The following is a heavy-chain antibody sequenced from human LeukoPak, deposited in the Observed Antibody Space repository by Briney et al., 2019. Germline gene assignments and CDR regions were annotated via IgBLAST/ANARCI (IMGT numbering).Heavy chain of an antibody. V-gene: IGHV1-18*01. Sequence: GASVKVSCTASGYTFTSYGISWVRQAPGQGLEWMGWISAYNGNTNYAQKLQGRVTMTTDTSTSTAYMELRSLRSDDTAVYYCARGAVVVPAAIVFGFDPWGQGTLVTVSS. CDR1: GYTFTSYG. CDR2: ISAYNGNT. CDR3: ARGAVVVPAAIVFGFDP. J-gene: IGHJ5*02. D-gene: IGHD2-2*01.